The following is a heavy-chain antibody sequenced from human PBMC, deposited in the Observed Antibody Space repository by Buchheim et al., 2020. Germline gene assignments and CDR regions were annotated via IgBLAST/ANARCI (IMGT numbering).Heavy chain of an antibody. CDR3: VRPDYTDGACYGGVEL. CDR2: IVSGCGPI. J-gene: IGHJ4*02. Sequence: EVQLVQSGGGLVQTGGSLRLSCVASGFTFRTYIMSWVRQAPGKGLEWISLIVSGCGPIYTVDPVKGRFTTSRAHAKNSLYLQMNSIGAEDTTVYYCVRPDYTDGACYGGVELWGQGNL. CDR1: GFTFRTYI. D-gene: IGHD2-8*01. V-gene: IGHV3-48*01.